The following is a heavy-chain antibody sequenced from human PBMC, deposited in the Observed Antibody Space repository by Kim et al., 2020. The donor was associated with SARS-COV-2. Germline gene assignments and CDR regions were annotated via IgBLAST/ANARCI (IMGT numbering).Heavy chain of an antibody. V-gene: IGHV3-21*01. CDR2: ISSSSSYI. CDR3: ARETGGMTTVTISAHFDY. D-gene: IGHD4-17*01. Sequence: GGSLRLSCAASGFTFSSYSMNWVRQAPGKGLEWVSSISSSSSYIYYADSVKGRFTISRDNAKNSLYLQMNSLRAEDTAVYYCARETGGMTTVTISAHFDYWGQGSLVTVSS. J-gene: IGHJ4*02. CDR1: GFTFSSYS.